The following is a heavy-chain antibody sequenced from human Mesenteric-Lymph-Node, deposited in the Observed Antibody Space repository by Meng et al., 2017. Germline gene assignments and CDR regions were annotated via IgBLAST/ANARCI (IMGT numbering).Heavy chain of an antibody. J-gene: IGHJ4*02. D-gene: IGHD5-24*01. CDR3: AKPPADGYNYVDY. CDR1: GFTFSSYA. V-gene: IGHV3-23*01. Sequence: EVQLLESGGGLVQPGGSRILSCAASGFTFSSYAMSWVRQAPGKGLEWVSTISGSGGSTYYADSVKGRFTISRDNSKNTLYLQMNSLRAEDTAVYYCAKPPADGYNYVDYWGQGTLVTVSS. CDR2: ISGSGGST.